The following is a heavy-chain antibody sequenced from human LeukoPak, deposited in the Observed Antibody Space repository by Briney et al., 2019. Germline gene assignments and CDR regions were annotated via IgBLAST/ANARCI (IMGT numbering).Heavy chain of an antibody. CDR1: GFTFSDYW. J-gene: IGHJ4*02. CDR3: ARVGALSSSWLLY. V-gene: IGHV3-74*01. D-gene: IGHD6-13*01. CDR2: INSDGRIT. Sequence: GGSLRLSCAASGFTFSDYWMHWVRQAPGKGLVGVSRINSDGRITSYADSVKGRFTISRDNAKNTLYLQMNSLRAEDTAVYFCARVGALSSSWLLYWGQGTLVTVSS.